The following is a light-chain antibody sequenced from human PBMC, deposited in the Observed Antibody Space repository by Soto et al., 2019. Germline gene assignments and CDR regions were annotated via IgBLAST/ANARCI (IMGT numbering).Light chain of an antibody. CDR3: QHRTNWPRT. CDR1: QSVGTF. J-gene: IGKJ2*01. CDR2: DTS. Sequence: EVVLTQSPVTLSLSPGERATLSCRASQSVGTFLAWYQQKPGQAPRLIIYDTSNRATGIPARFSGTGSGTDXXLTXXSVEPEDFAXYFCQHRTNWPRTFGQGTKLDIK. V-gene: IGKV3-11*01.